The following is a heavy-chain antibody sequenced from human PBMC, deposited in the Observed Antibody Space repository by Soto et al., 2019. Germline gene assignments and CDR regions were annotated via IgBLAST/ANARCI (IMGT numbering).Heavy chain of an antibody. CDR2: ISYDGSNK. V-gene: IGHV3-30-3*01. CDR1: GFTFSSYA. CDR3: ARGDFWSGPHGNYYYYGMDV. J-gene: IGHJ6*02. Sequence: GGSLRLSCAASGFTFSSYAMHWVRQAPGKGLERVAVISYDGSNKYYADSVKGRFTISRDNSKNTLYLQMNSLRAEDTAVYYCARGDFWSGPHGNYYYYGMDVWGQGTTVTVSS. D-gene: IGHD3-3*01.